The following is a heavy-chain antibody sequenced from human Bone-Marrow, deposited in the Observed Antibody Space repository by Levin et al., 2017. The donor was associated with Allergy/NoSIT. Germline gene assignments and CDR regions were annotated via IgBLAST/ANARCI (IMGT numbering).Heavy chain of an antibody. Sequence: AGGSLRLSCVVSGFTFSSYEMNWVRQAPGKGLEWISYFGSSGTTTYYADSVKGRFTISRDNAKNSLYLQMTSLRNEDTGVYYCARGGLGDYYYDYWGQGTLVTVSS. CDR3: ARGGLGDYYYDY. CDR1: GFTFSSYE. V-gene: IGHV3-48*03. D-gene: IGHD4-17*01. J-gene: IGHJ4*02. CDR2: FGSSGTTT.